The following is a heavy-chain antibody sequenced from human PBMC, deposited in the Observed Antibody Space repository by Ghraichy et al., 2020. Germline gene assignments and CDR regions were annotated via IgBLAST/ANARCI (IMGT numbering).Heavy chain of an antibody. D-gene: IGHD4-17*01. Sequence: SQTLSLTCTVSGGSISSGGYYWSWIRQHPGKGLEWIGYIYYSGSTYYNPSLKSRVTISVDMSKNQFSLKLSSVTAADTAVYYCARSPTLYGRIDYWGQGTLVTVSS. V-gene: IGHV4-31*03. J-gene: IGHJ4*02. CDR2: IYYSGST. CDR3: ARSPTLYGRIDY. CDR1: GGSISSGGYY.